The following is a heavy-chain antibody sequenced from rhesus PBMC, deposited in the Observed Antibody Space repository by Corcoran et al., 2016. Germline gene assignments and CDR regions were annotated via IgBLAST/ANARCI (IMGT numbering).Heavy chain of an antibody. CDR1: GYTFTDYY. V-gene: IGHV1-111*02. Sequence: EVQLVQSGAEVKKPGASVKISCKAPGYTFTDYYLHWVRQAPGKGLEWIGRVDPEDGEAKHAQQFQDRVTIPADTSTDTAYIELSSLRSEDTAVYYCATGSSWIYGLDSWGQGVVVTVSS. J-gene: IGHJ6*01. D-gene: IGHD6-13*01. CDR3: ATGSSWIYGLDS. CDR2: VDPEDGEA.